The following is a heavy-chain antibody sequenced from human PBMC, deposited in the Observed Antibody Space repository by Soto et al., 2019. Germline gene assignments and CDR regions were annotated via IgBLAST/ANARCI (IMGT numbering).Heavy chain of an antibody. CDR1: GGAISSGGCY. V-gene: IGHV4-31*03. J-gene: IGHJ5*02. D-gene: IGHD3-10*01. CDR2: IYYSGSS. CDR3: AGNSYDYGWGSDYTSNWFDP. Sequence: QVQLQESGPGMVKPSQTLSHTCTVSGGAISSGGCYWRWLRQHPGKGLEWLGNIYYSGSSYYSPSRKRRVTISVETSKNQFSLKLSSVTAADTAVYYCAGNSYDYGWGSDYTSNWFDPCGQGTLVTVSS.